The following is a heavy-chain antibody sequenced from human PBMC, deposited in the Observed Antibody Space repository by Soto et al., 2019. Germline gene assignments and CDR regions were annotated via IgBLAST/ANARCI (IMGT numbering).Heavy chain of an antibody. CDR1: GYTFTSYG. CDR3: ARDPSTINKLIGVWFDP. D-gene: IGHD4-4*01. CDR2: IKPISDIT. J-gene: IGHJ5*02. V-gene: IGHV1-69*13. Sequence: SVKVSCKASGYTFTSYGINWVRQAPGQGLEWMGGIKPISDITNYAQRFQGRVTFTADASTSTVYLELSSLRSEDTAMYYCARDPSTINKLIGVWFDPWGQGTLVTVSS.